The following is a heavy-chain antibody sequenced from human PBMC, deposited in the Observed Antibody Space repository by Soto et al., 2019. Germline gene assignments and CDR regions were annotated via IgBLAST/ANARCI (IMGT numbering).Heavy chain of an antibody. J-gene: IGHJ6*02. D-gene: IGHD3-10*01. CDR2: IKEDGSEK. CDR3: ASPRFRGMDV. V-gene: IGHV3-7*03. CDR1: GFRISNYF. Sequence: GGSLRLSCVGSGFRISNYFMSWVRQAPGKGLEWVANIKEDGSEKYYVESVKGRFTISRDNAKNSLYLQVNSLRDEDTAVYYCASPRFRGMDVWGQGTTVTAP.